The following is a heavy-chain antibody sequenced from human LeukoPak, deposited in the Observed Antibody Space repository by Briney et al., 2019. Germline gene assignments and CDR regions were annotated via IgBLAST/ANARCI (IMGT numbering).Heavy chain of an antibody. J-gene: IGHJ6*02. CDR1: GGSFSGYY. D-gene: IGHD3-16*01. V-gene: IGHV4-34*01. Sequence: PSETLSLTCAVYGGSFSGYYWSWIRQPPGKGLEWIGEINHSGSTNYNPSLKSRVTISVDTSKNQFSLKLSSVTAADTAVYYCAREPHTFYYYYGMDVWGQGTTVTVSS. CDR3: AREPHTFYYYYGMDV. CDR2: INHSGST.